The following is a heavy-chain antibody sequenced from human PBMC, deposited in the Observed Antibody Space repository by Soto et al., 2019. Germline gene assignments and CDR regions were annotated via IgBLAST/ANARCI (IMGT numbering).Heavy chain of an antibody. V-gene: IGHV3-30*18. CDR3: AKDSGSPRPNDAFDI. Sequence: QVQLVESGGGVVQPGRSLRLSCAASGFTFSSYGMHWGRQAPGKGLEWVAVISYDGSNKYYADSVKGRFTISRDKSKNTLYLQMNSLRAEDTAVYYCAKDSGSPRPNDAFDIWGQGTMVTVSS. CDR1: GFTFSSYG. J-gene: IGHJ3*02. D-gene: IGHD6-6*01. CDR2: ISYDGSNK.